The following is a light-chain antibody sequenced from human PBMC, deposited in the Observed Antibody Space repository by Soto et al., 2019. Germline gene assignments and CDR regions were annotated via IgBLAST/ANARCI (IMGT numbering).Light chain of an antibody. CDR1: SSDVGGYNY. J-gene: IGLJ1*01. V-gene: IGLV2-14*01. Sequence: QSALTQPASVSRSPGQSIAISCTGTSSDVGGYNYVSWYQQYPGKAPKLMIYHVSNRPSGVSNRFSGSKSGNSASLTISGLQAEDEADYYCSSYTSTSTYVFGTGTKVTVL. CDR3: SSYTSTSTYV. CDR2: HVS.